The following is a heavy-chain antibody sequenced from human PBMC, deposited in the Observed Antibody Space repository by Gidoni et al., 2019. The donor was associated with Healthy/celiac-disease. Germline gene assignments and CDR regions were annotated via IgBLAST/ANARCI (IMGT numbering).Heavy chain of an antibody. V-gene: IGHV3-30*18. CDR1: GCTFSSYG. D-gene: IGHD1-26*01. CDR2: ISYDGSNQ. J-gene: IGHJ4*02. Sequence: QVQLVEAGGGVVQPGRSLRLSGAAAGCTFSSYGMNWVRQAPGQGLGWVAVISYDGSNQYYADSVKGRFTISRDNSTNTLYLQMNSLRAEDTAVYYCAKGGSGSSSDYWGQGTLVTVSS. CDR3: AKGGSGSSSDY.